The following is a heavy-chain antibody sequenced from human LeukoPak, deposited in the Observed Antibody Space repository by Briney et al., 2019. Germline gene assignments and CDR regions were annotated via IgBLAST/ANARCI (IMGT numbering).Heavy chain of an antibody. Sequence: GGSLRLSCAASGFTFRNFVMSWGRQAPGKGLEWVSGLSHGGTRTFYAASVKGRFTISRDDSNSTLFLQMDNLRVEDTATYYCAKDIELFMSWGQGTLVIVSS. V-gene: IGHV3-23*01. D-gene: IGHD1-26*01. CDR2: LSHGGTRT. CDR1: GFTFRNFV. J-gene: IGHJ5*02. CDR3: AKDIELFMS.